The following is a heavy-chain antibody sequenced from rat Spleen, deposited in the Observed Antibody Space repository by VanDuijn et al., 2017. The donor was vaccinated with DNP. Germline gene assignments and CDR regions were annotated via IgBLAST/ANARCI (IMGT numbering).Heavy chain of an antibody. Sequence: EVKLVESGGGLVQPGRSLKLSCAASGFTFDDYGMAWVRQAPKNGLEWVATISYDGGSTYYRDSVKGRFTISRDNAKSTLYLQMESLRSEDTATYYCAKDEWFAYWGQGVMVTVSS. CDR2: ISYDGGST. J-gene: IGHJ2*01. CDR3: AKDEWFAY. V-gene: IGHV5-20*01. D-gene: IGHD1-1*01. CDR1: GFTFDDYG.